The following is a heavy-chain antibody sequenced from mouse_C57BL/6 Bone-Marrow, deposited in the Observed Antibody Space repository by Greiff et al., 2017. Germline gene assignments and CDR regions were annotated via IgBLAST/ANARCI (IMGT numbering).Heavy chain of an antibody. V-gene: IGHV5S21*01. CDR1: GFTFSSYA. J-gene: IGHJ1*03. D-gene: IGHD1-1*01. CDR3: TRRGSHWYFDV. CDR2: ISSGGDYI. Sequence: EVQVVASGEGLVKPGGSLKLSCAASGFTFSSYAMSWVRQTPEKRLEWVAYISSGGDYIYYADTVNGRFTISRDNARNTRYLQMSSRKSEDTAMYYWTRRGSHWYFDVWGTGTTVTVSS.